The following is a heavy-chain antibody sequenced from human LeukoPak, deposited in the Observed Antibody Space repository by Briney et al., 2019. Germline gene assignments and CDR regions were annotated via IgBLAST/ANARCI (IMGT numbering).Heavy chain of an antibody. CDR1: GFTFSSYG. J-gene: IGHJ4*02. Sequence: GGSLRLSCAASGFTFSSYGMHWVRQAPGKGLEWVAVISYDGSNKYYADSVKGRFTISRDNSKNTLYLQMNSLRAGDTAVYYCVREEGYWGQGTLVTVSS. V-gene: IGHV3-30*03. D-gene: IGHD1-26*01. CDR2: ISYDGSNK. CDR3: VREEGY.